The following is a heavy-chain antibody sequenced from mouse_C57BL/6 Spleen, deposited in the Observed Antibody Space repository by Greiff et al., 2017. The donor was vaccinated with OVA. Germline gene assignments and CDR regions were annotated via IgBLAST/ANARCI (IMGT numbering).Heavy chain of an antibody. J-gene: IGHJ2*01. CDR3: ARYSFLDY. CDR2: IDPSDSYT. Sequence: QVQLQQPGAELVMPGASVKLSCTASGYTFTSYWMHWVKQRPGQGLEWIGEIDPSDSYTNYNQKFKGKSTLTVDKSSSTAYMQLSSLTSEDSAVYYCARYSFLDYWGQGTTLTVSS. V-gene: IGHV1-69*01. CDR1: GYTFTSYW. D-gene: IGHD3-1*01.